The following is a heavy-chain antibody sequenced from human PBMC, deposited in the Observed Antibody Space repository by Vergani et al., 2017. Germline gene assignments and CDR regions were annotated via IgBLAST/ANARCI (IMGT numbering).Heavy chain of an antibody. D-gene: IGHD6-19*01. J-gene: IGHJ5*02. CDR1: FDSIRNLY. CDR2: IHYSENT. CDR3: ASDTHSGQRADR. V-gene: IGHV4-59*11. Sequence: QVQLQESGPGLVKSSETLSLTCSVSFDSIRNLYCNWIRQPPGKGLEWIGSIHYSENTNYNPSLNTRVTISVDTSKNQFSLTLTSVTAAYTAVYYCASDTHSGQRADRWGKGIMVTVTS.